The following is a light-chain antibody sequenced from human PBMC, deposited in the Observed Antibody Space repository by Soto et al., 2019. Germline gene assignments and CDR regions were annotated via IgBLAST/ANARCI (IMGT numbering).Light chain of an antibody. Sequence: DIQMTQSPSTLSASVGDRVTITCRASQSISSWLAWYQQKPGKAPKLLIYKASSLESGVPSRFSGSGSGTDFTLTIDSLRPEDFASYYCQQSYSSSPITFGPGTRLEI. CDR1: QSISSW. V-gene: IGKV1-5*03. J-gene: IGKJ5*01. CDR2: KAS. CDR3: QQSYSSSPIT.